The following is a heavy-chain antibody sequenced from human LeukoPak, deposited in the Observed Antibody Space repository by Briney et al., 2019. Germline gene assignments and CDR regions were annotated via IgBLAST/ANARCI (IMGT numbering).Heavy chain of an antibody. CDR1: GGSISSSSYY. Sequence: PSETLSLTCTVSGGSISSSSYYWSWIRQPAGKGLEWIGRIYTSGSTNYNPSLKSRVTMSVDTSKNQFSLKLSSVPAADTAVYYCARDLDYMDVWGKGTTVTVSS. J-gene: IGHJ6*03. V-gene: IGHV4-61*02. CDR3: ARDLDYMDV. CDR2: IYTSGST.